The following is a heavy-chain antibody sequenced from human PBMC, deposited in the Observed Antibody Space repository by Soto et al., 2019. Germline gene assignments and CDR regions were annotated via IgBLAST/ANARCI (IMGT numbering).Heavy chain of an antibody. Sequence: PGGSLRLSCAASGFTFSNAWMSWARQAPGKVLEWVGRIKSKTDDGTTDYAAPLKGRFTISRDDSKHTLYLQMNSLKTEDTAVYYCTTDRHYYDSSGYYYFDYWGQGTLGTLSS. J-gene: IGHJ4*02. CDR2: IKSKTDDGTT. CDR1: GFTFSNAW. CDR3: TTDRHYYDSSGYYYFDY. D-gene: IGHD3-22*01. V-gene: IGHV3-15*01.